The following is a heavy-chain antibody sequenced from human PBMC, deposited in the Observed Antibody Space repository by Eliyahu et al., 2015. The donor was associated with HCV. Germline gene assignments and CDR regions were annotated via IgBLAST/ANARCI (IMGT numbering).Heavy chain of an antibody. D-gene: IGHD3-16*02. Sequence: QLQLQESGPGLVKPSETXSLTCPVSGGSISXSGSSWGWIRQPPGKGLEWIGSIYYSGSTYYNPSLKSRVTISVDTSKNQFSLKLSSVTAADTAVYYCAAPLGYDYIWGSYRSPGYWGQGTLVTVSS. J-gene: IGHJ4*02. CDR1: GGSISXSGSS. CDR2: IYYSGST. CDR3: AAPLGYDYIWGSYRSPGY. V-gene: IGHV4-39*01.